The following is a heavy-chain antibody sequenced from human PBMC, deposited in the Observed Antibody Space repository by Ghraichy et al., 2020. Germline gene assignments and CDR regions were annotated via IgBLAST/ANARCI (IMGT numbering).Heavy chain of an antibody. CDR3: ARDSRTVYYYGMDV. D-gene: IGHD2-2*01. J-gene: IGHJ6*02. Sequence: SETLSLTCTVSGGSVSSGSYYWSWIRQPPGKGLEWIGYIYYSGSTNYNPSLKSRVTISVDTSKNQFSLKLSSVTAADTAVYYCARDSRTVYYYGMDVWGQGTTVTVSS. CDR1: GGSVSSGSYY. V-gene: IGHV4-61*01. CDR2: IYYSGST.